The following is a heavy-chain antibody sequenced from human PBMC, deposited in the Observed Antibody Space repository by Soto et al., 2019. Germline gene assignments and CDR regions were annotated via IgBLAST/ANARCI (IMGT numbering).Heavy chain of an antibody. D-gene: IGHD3-22*01. CDR1: GFTFGDYA. CDR3: TRDRYYDSSGPDY. Sequence: GSLQLSCPASGFTFGDYAMSWVRQAPGKGLEWVGFIRSKAYGGTTEYAASVKGRFTISRDDSKSIAYLQMNSLKTEDKAVYSCTRDRYYDSSGPDYWGQGTLVTVYS. CDR2: IRSKAYGGTT. J-gene: IGHJ4*02. V-gene: IGHV3-49*04.